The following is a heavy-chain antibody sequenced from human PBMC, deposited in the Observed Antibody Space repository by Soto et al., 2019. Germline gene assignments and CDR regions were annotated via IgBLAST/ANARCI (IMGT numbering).Heavy chain of an antibody. CDR2: IWYDGSNK. V-gene: IGHV3-33*01. Sequence: GGSLRLSCAASGFTFSSYGMHWVRQAPGKGLEWVAVIWYDGSNKYYADSVKGRFTISRDNSKNTLYLQMNRLRAEDTAVYYFARESYDSSGSLYYYYGMDVWGQGTTVTVSS. CDR1: GFTFSSYG. J-gene: IGHJ6*02. D-gene: IGHD3-22*01. CDR3: ARESYDSSGSLYYYYGMDV.